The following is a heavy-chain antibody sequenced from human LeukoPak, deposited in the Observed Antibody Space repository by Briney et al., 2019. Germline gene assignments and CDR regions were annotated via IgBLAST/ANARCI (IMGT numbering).Heavy chain of an antibody. Sequence: PGGSLRLSCAASGFTFRSYSMYWVRQAPGKGLEWVSSISSSSSYIYYADSVKGRFTISRDNAKNSLYLQMNSLRAEDTAVYYCARVQKASGATTPLFRYWGQGTLVTVSS. J-gene: IGHJ4*02. CDR3: ARVQKASGATTPLFRY. CDR2: ISSSSSYI. V-gene: IGHV3-21*01. D-gene: IGHD1-26*01. CDR1: GFTFRSYS.